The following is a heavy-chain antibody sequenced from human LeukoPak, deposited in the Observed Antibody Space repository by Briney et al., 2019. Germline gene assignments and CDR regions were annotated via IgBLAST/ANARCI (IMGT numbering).Heavy chain of an antibody. V-gene: IGHV4-59*01. Sequence: PSETLSLTCTVSGGSISSYYWSWIRQPPGKGLEWIGYIYYSGSTNYNPSLKSRVTISVGTSKNQFSLKLSSVTAADTAVYYCARVAITGVLRWFDPWGQGTLVTVSS. CDR3: ARVAITGVLRWFDP. CDR1: GGSISSYY. J-gene: IGHJ5*02. D-gene: IGHD1-20*01. CDR2: IYYSGST.